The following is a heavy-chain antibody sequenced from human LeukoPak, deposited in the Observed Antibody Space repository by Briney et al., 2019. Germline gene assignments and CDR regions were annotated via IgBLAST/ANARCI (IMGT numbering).Heavy chain of an antibody. V-gene: IGHV5-51*01. CDR2: ICPGDSGT. J-gene: IGHJ6*02. D-gene: IGHD2-21*02. Sequence: GESLKISCKGSGDSFTSYWIGWVRQMPGKGLEWMGIICPGDSGTRYSPSFQGQVTISADKSISTAYLQWSRLKPSDKAMYYCARRVGFRDPYGMDVWGQGTTVTVSS. CDR3: ARRVGFRDPYGMDV. CDR1: GDSFTSYW.